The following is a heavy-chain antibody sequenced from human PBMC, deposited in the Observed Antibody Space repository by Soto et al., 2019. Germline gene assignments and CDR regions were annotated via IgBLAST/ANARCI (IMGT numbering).Heavy chain of an antibody. D-gene: IGHD3-9*01. CDR3: ARGGYDILLDYYYGMDV. Sequence: ASVKVSCKASGYTSTGYYMHWVRQAPGQGLEWMGWINPNSGGTNYAQKFQGWVTMTRDTSISTAYMELSRLRSDDTAVYYCARGGYDILLDYYYGMDVWGQGTTVTVSS. CDR2: INPNSGGT. V-gene: IGHV1-2*04. CDR1: GYTSTGYY. J-gene: IGHJ6*02.